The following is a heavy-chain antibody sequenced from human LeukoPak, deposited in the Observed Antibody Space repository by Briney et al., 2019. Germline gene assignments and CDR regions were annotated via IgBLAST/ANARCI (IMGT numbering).Heavy chain of an antibody. Sequence: SETLSLTCAVYGGSSSGYYWSWIRQPPGKGLEWIGEINHSGSTNYNPSLKSRVTISVDTSKNQFSLKLSSVTAADTAVYYCARAQITIFGVVIGTTYYYGMDVWGQGTTVTVSS. CDR3: ARAQITIFGVVIGTTYYYGMDV. D-gene: IGHD3-3*01. V-gene: IGHV4-34*01. CDR1: GGSSSGYY. CDR2: INHSGST. J-gene: IGHJ6*02.